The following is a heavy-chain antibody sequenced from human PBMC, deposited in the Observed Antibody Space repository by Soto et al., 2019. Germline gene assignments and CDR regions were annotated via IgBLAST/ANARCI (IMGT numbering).Heavy chain of an antibody. CDR3: ARIQGSDYSDPQDY. V-gene: IGHV4-34*01. D-gene: IGHD4-17*01. CDR1: GGSFSGYH. CDR2: VTHSGSP. Sequence: PSETLSLTCAVYGGSFSGYHWTWISQPPGRGLDWIGEVTHSGSPNYNPSLKSRVTISVDTSKNQFSLTLSSVTAADTAVYYCARIQGSDYSDPQDYWGQGTLVTVSS. J-gene: IGHJ4*02.